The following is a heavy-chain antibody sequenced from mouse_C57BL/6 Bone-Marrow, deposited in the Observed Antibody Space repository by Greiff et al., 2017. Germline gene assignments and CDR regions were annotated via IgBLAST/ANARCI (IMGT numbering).Heavy chain of an antibody. CDR2: ISDGGSYT. CDR1: GFTFSSYA. V-gene: IGHV5-4*01. D-gene: IGHD2-12*01. J-gene: IGHJ4*01. Sequence: EVHLVESGGGLVKPGGSLKLSCAASGFTFSSYAMSWVRQTPEKRLEWVATISDGGSYTYYPDNVKGRFTTSRDNAKNNLYLQMSHLKSEDTAMYYCARDDYYSQEDYYAMDYWGQGTSVTVSS. CDR3: ARDDYYSQEDYYAMDY.